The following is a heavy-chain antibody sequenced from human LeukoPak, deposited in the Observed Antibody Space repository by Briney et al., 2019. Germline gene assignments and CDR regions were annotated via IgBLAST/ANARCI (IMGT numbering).Heavy chain of an antibody. CDR2: IYYSGST. D-gene: IGHD3-10*01. V-gene: IGHV4-30-4*08. J-gene: IGHJ4*02. CDR1: GGSISSGDYY. Sequence: SETLSLTCTVSGGSISSGDYYWSWIRQPPGKGLEWIGYIYYSGSTYYNPSLKSRVTISVDTSKNQFSLKLSSVTAADTAVYYCARDLREPYYYGSGSYPDYWGQGTLVTVSS. CDR3: ARDLREPYYYGSGSYPDY.